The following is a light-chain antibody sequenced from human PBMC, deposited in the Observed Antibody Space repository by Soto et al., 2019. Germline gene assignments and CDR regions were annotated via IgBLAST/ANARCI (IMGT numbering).Light chain of an antibody. CDR3: TSYAGSNNLV. CDR1: SSDIGGYNY. J-gene: IGLJ3*02. V-gene: IGLV2-8*01. Sequence: QSALTQPPSASGSSGQSVTISCTGTSSDIGGYNYVSWYQQHPGKAPKLIIYEVSKRPSGVPDRFSGSKSGNTASLTVSGLQDEDEADYYCTSYAGSNNLVFAGGTKLTVL. CDR2: EVS.